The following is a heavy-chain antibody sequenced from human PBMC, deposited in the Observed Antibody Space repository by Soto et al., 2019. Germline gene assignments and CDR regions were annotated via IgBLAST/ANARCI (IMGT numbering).Heavy chain of an antibody. D-gene: IGHD3-10*01. V-gene: IGHV5-51*01. CDR3: ARGDSTPYYYYGMDV. Sequence: GESLKISCKGYGYSFSNYWIGWVRQMPGKGLEWMGIIYPGDSDTRYSPSFEGQVTISADKSISTAYLQWSSLKAPDTAIYYCARGDSTPYYYYGMDVWGQGTTVTVSS. CDR1: GYSFSNYW. J-gene: IGHJ6*02. CDR2: IYPGDSDT.